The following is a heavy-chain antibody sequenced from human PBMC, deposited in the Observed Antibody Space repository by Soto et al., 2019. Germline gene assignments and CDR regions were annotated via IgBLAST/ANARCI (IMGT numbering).Heavy chain of an antibody. J-gene: IGHJ6*02. V-gene: IGHV3-23*01. CDR2: ISGSGGST. CDR3: ARLPTTLRFLEWSYGMDV. CDR1: GFTFSSYA. D-gene: IGHD3-3*01. Sequence: PGGSLRLSCAASGFTFSSYAMSWVRQAPGKGLEWVSAISGSGGSTYYADSVKSRFTISRDNSKNTLYLQMNSLRAEDTAVYYCARLPTTLRFLEWSYGMDVWGQGTTVTVSS.